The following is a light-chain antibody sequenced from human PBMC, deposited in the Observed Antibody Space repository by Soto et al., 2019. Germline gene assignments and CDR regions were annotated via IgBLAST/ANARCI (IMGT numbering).Light chain of an antibody. CDR2: DVT. CDR3: SSYTTSNTRQIV. J-gene: IGLJ1*01. CDR1: SSSVCGYNS. V-gene: IGLV2-14*03. Sequence: QSVGTRPAPGSGSPVESSPISCTGTSSSVCGYNSVPWYPPHPGKAPQLIIYDVTNRPSGVSNPFSGSQSGNTASLTISGLQPEDEADYYCSSYTTSNTRQIVFGTGTKVTVL.